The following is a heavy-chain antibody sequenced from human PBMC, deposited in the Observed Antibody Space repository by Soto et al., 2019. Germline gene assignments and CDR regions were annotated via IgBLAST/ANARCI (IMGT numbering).Heavy chain of an antibody. CDR1: GDSVSSNTAS. CDR3: AKGDNLGPKTGYAFDP. J-gene: IGHJ5*02. V-gene: IGHV6-1*01. Sequence: PSQTLSLTCAISGDSVSSNTASWNWIRQSPSRGLEWLGRTYFRPKWYNDYAVSVKSRIIINPDTSNNQFSLQLNSVTPEDTAVYFRAKGDNLGPKTGYAFDPWGQGIMVTVSS. CDR2: TYFRPKWYN. D-gene: IGHD5-12*01.